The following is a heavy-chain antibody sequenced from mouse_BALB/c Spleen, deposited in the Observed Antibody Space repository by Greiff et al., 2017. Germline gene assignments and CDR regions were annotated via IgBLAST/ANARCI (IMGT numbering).Heavy chain of an antibody. D-gene: IGHD2-1*01. J-gene: IGHJ2*01. CDR1: GFNIKDTY. CDR2: IDPANGNT. V-gene: IGHV14-3*02. CDR3: AREYYGNFYFDY. Sequence: VQLQQSGAELVKPGASVKLSCTASGFNIKDTYMHWVKQRPEQGLEWIGRIDPANGNTKYDPKFQGKATITADTSSNTAYLQLSSLTSEDTAVYYCAREYYGNFYFDYWGQGTTLTVSS.